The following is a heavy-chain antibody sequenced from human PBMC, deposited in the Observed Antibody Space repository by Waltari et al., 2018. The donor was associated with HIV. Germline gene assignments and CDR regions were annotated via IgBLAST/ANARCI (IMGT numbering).Heavy chain of an antibody. J-gene: IGHJ4*02. CDR2: IKGDGSVI. CDR3: AGGWSLND. D-gene: IGHD2-15*01. CDR1: GFTFSNYW. Sequence: VQLLESGGGLVQPGGSLRLSCVASGFTFSNYWMHWVRQAPGKGLEWVSSIKGDGSVINYADSVKGRFTISRDNAKNTVYLQMNSLRVEETAVYFCAGGWSLNDWGQGALVTVSS. V-gene: IGHV3-74*01.